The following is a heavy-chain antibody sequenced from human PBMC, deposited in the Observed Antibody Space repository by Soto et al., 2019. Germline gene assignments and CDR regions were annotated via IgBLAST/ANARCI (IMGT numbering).Heavy chain of an antibody. D-gene: IGHD5-12*01. CDR1: GGSISSYY. CDR2: IYYSGST. CDR3: ARSTGGMTGYGYYYYYMDV. Sequence: SETLSLTCTVSGGSISSYYWTWIRQPPGKGLEWIGYIYYSGSTNYNPSLKSRVTISVATSKTQFSLKLSSVTAADTAVYYCARSTGGMTGYGYYYYYMDVWGKGTTVTV. V-gene: IGHV4-59*08. J-gene: IGHJ6*03.